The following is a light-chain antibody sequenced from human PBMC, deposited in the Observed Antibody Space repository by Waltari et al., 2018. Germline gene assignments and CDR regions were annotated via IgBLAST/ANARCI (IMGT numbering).Light chain of an antibody. CDR3: SSYAGSNNHVV. J-gene: IGLJ2*01. CDR2: EVS. CDR1: SSDVGGYIY. V-gene: IGLV2-8*01. Sequence: QSALTQPPSASGSPGQSVTISCTGTSSDVGGYIYFSWYQQHPGKAPKLMIYEVSQRPSGVPDRFSGSKSGNTASLTVSGLKAEDEADYYCSSYAGSNNHVVFGGGTRLTVL.